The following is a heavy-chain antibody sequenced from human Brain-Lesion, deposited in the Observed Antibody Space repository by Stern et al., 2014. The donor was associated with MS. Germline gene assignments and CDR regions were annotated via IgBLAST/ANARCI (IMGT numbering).Heavy chain of an antibody. J-gene: IGHJ2*01. D-gene: IGHD6-19*01. CDR3: VRAAFTTGWYYWYFDL. CDR2: GKQDGSET. V-gene: IGHV3-7*01. Sequence: MQLVQSGGGLVQPGGSLRLPCAASGFTFSNYWMNWVRQAPGKGMEWVANGKQDGSETYYVDSVKGRFTISRDNAKNSLYLQVNSLRAEDTAVYYCVRAAFTTGWYYWYFDLWGRGTLVTVSS. CDR1: GFTFSNYW.